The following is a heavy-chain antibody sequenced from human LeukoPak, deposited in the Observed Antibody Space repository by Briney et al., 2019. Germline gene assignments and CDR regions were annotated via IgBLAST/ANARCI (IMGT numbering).Heavy chain of an antibody. V-gene: IGHV3-30*02. CDR3: AKEGSGWYYLDY. D-gene: IGHD6-19*01. Sequence: GGSLRLSCAASGFRFSSYDIHWVRQAPGKGLEWVTFIESDGTKEYYADSVKGRFTISRDNSKNAVYVQMNTLRAEDTAVYYCAKEGSGWYYLDYWGQGTVVTVSS. CDR2: IESDGTKE. CDR1: GFRFSSYD. J-gene: IGHJ4*02.